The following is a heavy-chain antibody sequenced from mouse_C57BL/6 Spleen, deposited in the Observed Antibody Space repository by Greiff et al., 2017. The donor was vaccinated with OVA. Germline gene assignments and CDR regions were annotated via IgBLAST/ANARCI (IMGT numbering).Heavy chain of an antibody. CDR3: ARERDDYDVFAY. D-gene: IGHD2-4*01. CDR2: IYPGSGST. CDR1: GYTFTSYW. J-gene: IGHJ3*01. Sequence: VQLQQSGAELVKPGASVKMSCKASGYTFTSYWITWVKQRPGQGLEWIGDIYPGSGSTNYNEKFKSKATLTVDTSSSTAYMQLSSLTSEDSAVYYCARERDDYDVFAYWGQGTLVTVSA. V-gene: IGHV1-55*01.